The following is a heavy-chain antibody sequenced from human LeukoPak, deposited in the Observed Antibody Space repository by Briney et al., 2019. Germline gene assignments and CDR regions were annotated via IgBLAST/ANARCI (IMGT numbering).Heavy chain of an antibody. D-gene: IGHD5-24*01. CDR3: GGDLEMVVNFAY. CDR1: GGTFSSYT. V-gene: IGHV1-69*02. CDR2: IIPILGIA. J-gene: IGHJ4*02. Sequence: GASVKVSCKAPGGTFSSYTISWVRQAPGQGLGWMGRIIPILGIANYAQKFQGRVTITADKSTSTAYLELSSLRSEDTAVYYCGGDLEMVVNFAYWGKGTLVTVSP.